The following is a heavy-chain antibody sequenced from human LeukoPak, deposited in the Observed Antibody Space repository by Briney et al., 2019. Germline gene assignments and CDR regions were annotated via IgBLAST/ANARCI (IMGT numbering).Heavy chain of an antibody. CDR2: ISSSGSGGNT. CDR1: GVTLSSYA. J-gene: IGHJ2*01. CDR3: AKDRAMGASYWYFDL. D-gene: IGHD1-26*01. Sequence: GGSLRLSCAASGVTLSSYAMSWARQAPGKGLEWVSGISSSGSGGNTYYADSVKGRFTVSRDSSKNTLFLHMNTLRAEDTAIYYCAKDRAMGASYWYFDLWGRGTLVTVSS. V-gene: IGHV3-23*01.